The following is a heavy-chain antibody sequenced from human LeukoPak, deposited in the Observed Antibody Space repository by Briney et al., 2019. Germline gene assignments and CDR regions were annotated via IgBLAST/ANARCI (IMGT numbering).Heavy chain of an antibody. CDR1: GYSISSGYY. D-gene: IGHD3-3*01. CDR3: ARITYYDFWSGYSFDY. CDR2: IYHSGST. Sequence: SETLSLTCAVSGYSISSGYYWGWIRQPPGKGLEWIGSIYHSGSTYYTQYLKTRVTISVDSSKNQFSLKLSSVTAADTAVYYCARITYYDFWSGYSFDYWGQGTLVTVSS. J-gene: IGHJ4*02. V-gene: IGHV4-38-2*01.